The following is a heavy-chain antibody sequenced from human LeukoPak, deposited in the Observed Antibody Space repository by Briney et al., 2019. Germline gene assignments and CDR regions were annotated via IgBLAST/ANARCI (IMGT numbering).Heavy chain of an antibody. D-gene: IGHD6-19*01. CDR3: ARGPEIEVAGTTFGEYKWFHP. CDR2: IMPIFGTA. J-gene: IGHJ5*02. Sequence: SVKVSCKTSGGTLSNYPISWVRQAPGQGLEWMGGIMPIFGTAHYAEKFQASVTITADESTNTVFMELRSLKSEDTAVYYRARGPEIEVAGTTFGEYKWFHPWGQGTLLTVSS. V-gene: IGHV1-69*13. CDR1: GGTLSNYP.